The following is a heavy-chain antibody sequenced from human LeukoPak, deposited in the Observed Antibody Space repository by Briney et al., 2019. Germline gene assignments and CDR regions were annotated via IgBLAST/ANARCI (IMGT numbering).Heavy chain of an antibody. CDR2: ISGSGTNT. V-gene: IGHV3-23*01. Sequence: GGSLRLSCAASGVTLNNYVMTWVRQAPGKGLEWVSGISGSGTNTNYADSVKGRFTISRDNSKNTVYLQMKSLRAEDTAVYYCAKSSRPVTAMAFFDYWGQGTLVTVSS. CDR1: GVTLNNYV. D-gene: IGHD5-18*01. CDR3: AKSSRPVTAMAFFDY. J-gene: IGHJ4*02.